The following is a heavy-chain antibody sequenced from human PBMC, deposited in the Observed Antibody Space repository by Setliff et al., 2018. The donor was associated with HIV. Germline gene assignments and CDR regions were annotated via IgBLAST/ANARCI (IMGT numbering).Heavy chain of an antibody. J-gene: IGHJ4*02. CDR1: GGPISTAYY. CDR3: MRGRSITIFGVAYFDF. V-gene: IGHV4-38-2*02. Sequence: TLSLTCTVSGGPISTAYYWGWIRQPPGKGLEWIGSVYHSGTTYYNPSLKSRVSISVDMSNNKFSLKVTSVTAADTAVYYCMRGRSITIFGVAYFDFWGQGTQVTVSS. CDR2: VYHSGTT. D-gene: IGHD3-3*01.